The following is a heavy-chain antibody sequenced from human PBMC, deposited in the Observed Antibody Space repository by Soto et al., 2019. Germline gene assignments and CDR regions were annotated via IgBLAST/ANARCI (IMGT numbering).Heavy chain of an antibody. CDR1: GFTFSSYA. CDR2: ISGSGGST. D-gene: IGHD6-6*01. J-gene: IGHJ4*02. CDR3: AKPFSSSPVGPYPFEY. V-gene: IGHV3-23*01. Sequence: PGGSLRLSCAASGFTFSSYAMSWVRQAPGKGLEWVSAISGSGGSTYYADSVKGRFTISRDNSKNTPYLQMNSLRAEDTAVYYSAKPFSSSPVGPYPFEYPGQGNLVTAS.